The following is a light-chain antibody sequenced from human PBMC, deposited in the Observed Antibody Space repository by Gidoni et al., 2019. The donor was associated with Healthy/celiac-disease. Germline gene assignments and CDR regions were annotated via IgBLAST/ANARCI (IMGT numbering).Light chain of an antibody. J-gene: IGKJ1*01. V-gene: IGKV3-15*01. CDR1: QSVRSN. CDR3: QQYNNWPPWT. CDR2: GAS. Sequence: EIVMTQSPATLSVSPGERATLSCRASQSVRSNLAWYQQKPGQAPRLLIYGASTRATGIPAGFSGSGSGTEFTLTISSLQSEDFAVYYCQQYNNWPPWTFGQGTKVEIK.